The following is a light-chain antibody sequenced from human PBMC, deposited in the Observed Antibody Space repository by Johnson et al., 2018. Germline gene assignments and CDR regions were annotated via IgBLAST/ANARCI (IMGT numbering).Light chain of an antibody. V-gene: IGLV1-51*02. J-gene: IGLJ1*01. Sequence: QSVLTQPPSVSAAPGQKVTISCSVSSSNIGNNYVSWYQQLPGTAPKLLIYENNKRPSGIPDRFSGSKSGTSATLGITGLQTGDEADYYCGTWDSSLSAGNGFGTGTKGTVL. CDR2: ENN. CDR1: SSNIGNNY. CDR3: GTWDSSLSAGNG.